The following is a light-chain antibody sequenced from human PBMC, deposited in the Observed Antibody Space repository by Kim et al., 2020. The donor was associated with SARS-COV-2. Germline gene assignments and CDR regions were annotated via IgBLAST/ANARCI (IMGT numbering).Light chain of an antibody. CDR3: QQYNDYWT. CDR2: DAS. J-gene: IGKJ1*01. CDR1: QSISIW. Sequence: DIQMTQSPSTLSASVGDRVTITCRASQSISIWLAWYQQKPGKAPNLLIYDASSLESGVPSRFSGSGSGTEFTLTISSLQPDDFATYYCQQYNDYWTFVQGTKVDIK. V-gene: IGKV1-5*01.